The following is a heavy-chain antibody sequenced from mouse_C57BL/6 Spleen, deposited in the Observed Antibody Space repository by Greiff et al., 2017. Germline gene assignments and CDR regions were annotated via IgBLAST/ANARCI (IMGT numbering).Heavy chain of an antibody. CDR1: GYTFTSYT. CDR3: ARRGITTVVGDY. V-gene: IGHV1-4*01. Sequence: QVQLQQSGAELARPGASVKMSCKASGYTFTSYTLHWVKQRPGQGLEWIGYINPSSGYTKYNQKFKDKATLTADKSSSTAYMQLSSLTSEDSAVYYCARRGITTVVGDYWGQGTTLTVSS. J-gene: IGHJ2*01. D-gene: IGHD1-1*01. CDR2: INPSSGYT.